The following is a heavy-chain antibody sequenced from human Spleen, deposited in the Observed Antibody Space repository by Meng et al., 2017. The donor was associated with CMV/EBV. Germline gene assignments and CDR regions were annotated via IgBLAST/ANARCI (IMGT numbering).Heavy chain of an antibody. CDR3: ARDSGIAVAGDAFDI. CDR1: GFMFRTYW. D-gene: IGHD6-19*01. CDR2: IKTDGSEQ. V-gene: IGHV3-7*01. J-gene: IGHJ3*02. Sequence: GESLKISCAASGFMFRTYWMSWARLAPGKGLEWVANIKTDGSEQYYVDSVRGRFTISRDNAKNSLYLQMNSLRAEDTAVYYCARDSGIAVAGDAFDIWGQGTMVTVSS.